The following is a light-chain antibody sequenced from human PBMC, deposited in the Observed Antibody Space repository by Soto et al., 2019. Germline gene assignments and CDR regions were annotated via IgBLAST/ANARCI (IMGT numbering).Light chain of an antibody. Sequence: EIVMTQSPATLSVSPGERATLSCRASQSFDSNLAWYQQKPGQAPRLLIYGASTRTTGVPARFSGSGSGTEFTLTIRSMKSEDFAVYYCQQYNDWPSMYTFGQGTKLEMK. V-gene: IGKV3-15*01. CDR1: QSFDSN. CDR3: QQYNDWPSMYT. J-gene: IGKJ2*01. CDR2: GAS.